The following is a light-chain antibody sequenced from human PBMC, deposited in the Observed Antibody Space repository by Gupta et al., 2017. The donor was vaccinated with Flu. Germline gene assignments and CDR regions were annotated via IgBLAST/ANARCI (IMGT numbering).Light chain of an antibody. CDR2: EVS. V-gene: IGLV2-14*01. J-gene: IGLJ3*02. CDR3: SSYTSSSTLDWV. CDR1: SSDVGGYNY. Sequence: QSALTQPASVSGSPGQSITISCTGTSSDVGGYNYVSWYQQHPGKAPKLMIYEVSNRPSGVSNRFSGSKSGISASLTISGLQAEDEADYYCSSYTSSSTLDWVFGGGTKLTVL.